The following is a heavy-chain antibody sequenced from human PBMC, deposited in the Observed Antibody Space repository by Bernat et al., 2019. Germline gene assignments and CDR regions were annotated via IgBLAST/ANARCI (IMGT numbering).Heavy chain of an antibody. CDR3: ARHASGWYRNLDY. CDR1: GGSISSSSYY. Sequence: QLQLQESGPGVVKPSETLSLTCTVPGGSISSSSYYCGWIRQPPGKGLEWIGSIYYSGSNFYNPSLRSRVTISVDTSKNQFSLKLSSVTAADTAVYYCARHASGWYRNLDYWGQGTLVTVSS. J-gene: IGHJ4*02. CDR2: IYYSGSN. D-gene: IGHD6-19*01. V-gene: IGHV4-39*01.